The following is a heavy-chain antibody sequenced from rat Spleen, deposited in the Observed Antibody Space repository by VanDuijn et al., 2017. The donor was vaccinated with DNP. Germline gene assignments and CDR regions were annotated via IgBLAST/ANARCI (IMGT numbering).Heavy chain of an antibody. V-gene: IGHV5S13*01. CDR2: ITGSGGST. D-gene: IGHD1-11*01. CDR3: AKDRDGGFAMDA. J-gene: IGHJ2*01. Sequence: EVQLVESGGGLVQPGRSLKLSCAPSGFTFSYYGMAWVRQVPGKGLEWVASITGSGGSTYYRDSGKGRFTISRDNAENTVYLQMNRLRSEDTATYYCAKDRDGGFAMDAWGQGVMVTVSS. CDR1: GFTFSYYG.